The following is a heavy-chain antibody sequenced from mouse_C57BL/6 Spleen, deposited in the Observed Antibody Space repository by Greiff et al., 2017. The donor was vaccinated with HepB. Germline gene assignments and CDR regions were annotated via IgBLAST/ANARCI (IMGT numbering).Heavy chain of an antibody. V-gene: IGHV1-69*01. CDR2: IDPSDSYT. D-gene: IGHD2-2*01. Sequence: VQLQQPGAELVMPGASVKLSCKASGYTFTSYWMHWVKQRPGQGLEWIGEIDPSDSYTNYNQKFKGKSTLTVDKSSSTAYMQLSSLTSEDSAVYYCARKGDGYDDYFDYWGQGTTLTVSS. CDR3: ARKGDGYDDYFDY. J-gene: IGHJ2*01. CDR1: GYTFTSYW.